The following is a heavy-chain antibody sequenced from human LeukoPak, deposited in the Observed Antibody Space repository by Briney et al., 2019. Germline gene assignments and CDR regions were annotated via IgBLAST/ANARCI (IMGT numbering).Heavy chain of an antibody. CDR1: GFTFSSYS. CDR2: ISSSSSYI. J-gene: IGHJ4*02. Sequence: PGGSLRLSCAASGFTFSSYSMNWVRQAPGKGLEWVSSISSSSSYIYYADSVKGRFTISRDNAKNSLYLQMNSLRAEDTAVYYCARLQPGYYYGSSGYYPIDYWGQGTLVTVSS. CDR3: ARLQPGYYYGSSGYYPIDY. D-gene: IGHD3-22*01. V-gene: IGHV3-21*01.